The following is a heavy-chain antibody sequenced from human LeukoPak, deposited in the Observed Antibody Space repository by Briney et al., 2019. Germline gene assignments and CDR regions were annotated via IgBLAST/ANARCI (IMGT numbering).Heavy chain of an antibody. J-gene: IGHJ4*02. CDR3: ARVTARGSSSR. CDR1: GGSVSDYY. Sequence: SETLSLTCTVSGGSVSDYYWSWIRQSPGKGLEWIGYIYYTGSTSYNPSLRSRVTMSADTSKNQFSLKLSSVTAADTAVYYCARVTARGSSSRWGQGTLVTVSS. V-gene: IGHV4-59*02. CDR2: IYYTGST. D-gene: IGHD6-6*01.